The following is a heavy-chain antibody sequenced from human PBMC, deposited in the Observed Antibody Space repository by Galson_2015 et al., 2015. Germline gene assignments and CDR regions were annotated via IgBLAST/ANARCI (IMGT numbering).Heavy chain of an antibody. J-gene: IGHJ4*02. CDR3: ARDVGPATGGLDCHY. CDR2: IQSDGNKR. CDR1: GFTFSLYG. Sequence: SLRLSCAASGFTFSLYGMHWVRQAPGKGLEWVAVIQSDGNKRYSTDSVRGRFTISRDNSKNTVSLQVDSLRVEDTAIYYCARDVGPATGGLDCHYWGQGTRVTVSS. D-gene: IGHD2-21*02. V-gene: IGHV3-30*12.